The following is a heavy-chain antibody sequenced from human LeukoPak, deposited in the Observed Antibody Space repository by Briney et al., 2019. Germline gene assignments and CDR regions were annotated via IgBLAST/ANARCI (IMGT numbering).Heavy chain of an antibody. V-gene: IGHV4-34*01. CDR3: ARHIVVVPAGIVLFDP. CDR1: GGSFSGYY. J-gene: IGHJ5*02. CDR2: INHSGST. D-gene: IGHD2-2*01. Sequence: SETLSLTCAVYGGSFSGYYWSWIRQPPGKGLEWIGEINHSGSTNYNPSLKSRVTISVDTSKNQFSLKLSSVTAADTAVYYCARHIVVVPAGIVLFDPWGQGTLVTVSS.